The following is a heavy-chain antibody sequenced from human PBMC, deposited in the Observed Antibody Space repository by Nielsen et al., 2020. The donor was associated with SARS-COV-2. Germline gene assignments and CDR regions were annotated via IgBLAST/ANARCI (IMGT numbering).Heavy chain of an antibody. Sequence: GESLKISCAASGFTFSSYGMHWVRQAPGKGLEWVSSISSSSNYIYYGDSVKGRFTISRDNAKNSLYLQMNSLTVEDSAVYYCARGPADFNLWGQGTLVTVSS. CDR2: ISSSSNYI. CDR1: GFTFSSYG. CDR3: ARGPADFNL. V-gene: IGHV3-21*01. J-gene: IGHJ4*02. D-gene: IGHD6-13*01.